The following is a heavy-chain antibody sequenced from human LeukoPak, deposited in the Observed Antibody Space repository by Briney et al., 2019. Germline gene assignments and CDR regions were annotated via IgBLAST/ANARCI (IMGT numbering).Heavy chain of an antibody. CDR1: GGSISSYY. V-gene: IGHV4-4*07. CDR3: ARDRSSGWYWDAFDI. D-gene: IGHD6-19*01. CDR2: IYTSGST. J-gene: IGHJ3*02. Sequence: SETLSLTCTVSGGSISSYYWSWIRQPVGKGLEWIGRIYTSGSTNYNPSLKSRVTMSVDTSKNQFSLKLSSVTAADTAVYYCARDRSSGWYWDAFDIWGQGTMVTVSS.